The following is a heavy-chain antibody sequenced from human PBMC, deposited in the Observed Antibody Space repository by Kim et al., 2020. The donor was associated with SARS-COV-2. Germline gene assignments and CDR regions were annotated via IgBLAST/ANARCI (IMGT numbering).Heavy chain of an antibody. J-gene: IGHJ5*02. CDR3: ARDRLRDYDSSGPLWFDP. CDR1: GGTFSSYA. D-gene: IGHD3-22*01. CDR2: IIPILGIA. Sequence: SVKVSCKASGGTFSSYAISWVRQAPGQGLEWMGRIIPILGIANYAQKFQGRVTITADKSTSTAYMELSSLRSEDTAVYYCARDRLRDYDSSGPLWFDPWGQGTLVTVSS. V-gene: IGHV1-69*04.